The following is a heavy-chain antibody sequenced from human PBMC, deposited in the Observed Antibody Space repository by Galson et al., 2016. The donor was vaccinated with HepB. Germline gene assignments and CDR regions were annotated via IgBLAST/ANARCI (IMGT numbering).Heavy chain of an antibody. CDR2: ISYDGSTK. V-gene: IGHV3-30*18. Sequence: SLRLSCAASGFTFSSYGMHWVRQAPGKGLEWVAVISYDGSTKYYADSVKGRFTIPRDNSKNTVYLQMNSLRPEYTAVYYCAKGSSGTYYTDDAFDIWGRGTMVTIPS. D-gene: IGHD3-10*01. CDR3: AKGSSGTYYTDDAFDI. J-gene: IGHJ3*02. CDR1: GFTFSSYG.